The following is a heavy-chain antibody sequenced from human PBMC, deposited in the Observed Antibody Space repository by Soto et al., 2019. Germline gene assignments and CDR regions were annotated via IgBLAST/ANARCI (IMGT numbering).Heavy chain of an antibody. J-gene: IGHJ6*02. Sequence: GGSLRLSCIASGFTFRSYTMNWLRQAPGKELEWVSSISSRSDYGHYADSVKGRSTISRDNAENSLFLEMNSLGADDTALYYCTRGVPAPRTAAASSAPNRGGMDVWGQGTTVTVSS. CDR2: ISSRSDYG. CDR3: TRGVPAPRTAAASSAPNRGGMDV. D-gene: IGHD6-25*01. V-gene: IGHV3-21*04. CDR1: GFTFRSYT.